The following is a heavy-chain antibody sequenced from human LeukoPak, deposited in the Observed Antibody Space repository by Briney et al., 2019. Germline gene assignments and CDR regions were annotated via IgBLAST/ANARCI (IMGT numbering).Heavy chain of an antibody. CDR1: GFTFSRYA. CDR2: ISSNGGST. J-gene: IGHJ4*02. Sequence: GGSLRLSCSASGFTFSRYAMHWVRQAPGKGLEYVSAISSNGGSTYYADSVKGRFTISRDNSKNTLYLQMSSLRTEDTAVYYCVKDGSGSYYTYYFDYWGQGTLVRVSS. CDR3: VKDGSGSYYTYYFDY. D-gene: IGHD3-10*01. V-gene: IGHV3-64D*06.